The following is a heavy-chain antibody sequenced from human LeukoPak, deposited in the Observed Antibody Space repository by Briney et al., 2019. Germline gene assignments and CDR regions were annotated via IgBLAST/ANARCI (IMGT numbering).Heavy chain of an antibody. Sequence: ESLQISCQGSGSSFTSYWIGWVRQLPGKGLEWMGIIYPGDSDTRYSPSFQGQVTISADKSISTAYLQWSSLKASDTAMYYCARPGGEQLWLREYYFDYWGQGTLVTVSA. D-gene: IGHD5-18*01. V-gene: IGHV5-51*01. CDR1: GSSFTSYW. J-gene: IGHJ4*02. CDR2: IYPGDSDT. CDR3: ARPGGEQLWLREYYFDY.